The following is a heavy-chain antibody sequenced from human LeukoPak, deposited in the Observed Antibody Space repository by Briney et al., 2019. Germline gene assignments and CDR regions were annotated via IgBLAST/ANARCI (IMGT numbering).Heavy chain of an antibody. D-gene: IGHD6-13*01. CDR1: GFTFSIYW. CDR3: ARGGSPGTVEY. J-gene: IGHJ4*02. V-gene: IGHV3-7*01. CDR2: INEDGRER. Sequence: GGSLTLSSAASGFTFSIYWMSWVRQAAGKGLEWAANINEDGRERYYVDSVKGRFTVSRDNAKNSLYLQMISLRAEDTAVYYCARGGSPGTVEYWGQGTLVTVSS.